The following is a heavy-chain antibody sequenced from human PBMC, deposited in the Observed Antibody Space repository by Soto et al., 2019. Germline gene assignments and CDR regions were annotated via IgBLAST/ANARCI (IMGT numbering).Heavy chain of an antibody. CDR1: GGTFSSYA. J-gene: IGHJ6*02. Sequence: ASVKVSCKASGGTFSSYAISWVRQAPGQGLEWMGGIIPIFGTANYAQKFQGRVTITADKSTSTAYMELSSLRSEDTAVYYCARDKMVYAIYYYYGMDVWGQGTTVTVS. CDR3: ARDKMVYAIYYYYGMDV. CDR2: IIPIFGTA. D-gene: IGHD2-8*01. V-gene: IGHV1-69*06.